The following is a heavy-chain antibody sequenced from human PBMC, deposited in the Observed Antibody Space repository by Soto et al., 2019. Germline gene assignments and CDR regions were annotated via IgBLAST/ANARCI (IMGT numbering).Heavy chain of an antibody. J-gene: IGHJ6*02. CDR2: ISYDGSNK. CDR1: GFTFSSYA. V-gene: IGHV3-30-3*01. D-gene: IGHD6-13*01. Sequence: SGGSLRLSCAASGFTFSSYAMHWVRQAPGKGLEWVAVISYDGSNKYYADSVKGRFTISRDNSKNTLYLQMNSLRAEDTAVYYCARVGIAAAVDNYYYYYGMDVWGQGTTVTVSS. CDR3: ARVGIAAAVDNYYYYYGMDV.